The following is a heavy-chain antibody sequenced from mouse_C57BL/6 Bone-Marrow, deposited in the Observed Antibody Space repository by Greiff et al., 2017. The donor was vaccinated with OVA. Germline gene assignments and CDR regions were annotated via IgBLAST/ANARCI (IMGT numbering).Heavy chain of an antibody. CDR2: IDPEGGET. CDR3: ARSGSSYEGGY. CDR1: GFNIKDYY. Sequence: EVQLQQSGAELVKPGASVKLSCTASGFNIKDYYMHWVKQRTEQGLEWIGRIDPEGGETKYAPKFQGKGTITEDTSSNTAYLQLSSLTSEDTAVYYCARSGSSYEGGYWGQGTTLTVSS. V-gene: IGHV14-2*01. D-gene: IGHD1-1*01. J-gene: IGHJ2*01.